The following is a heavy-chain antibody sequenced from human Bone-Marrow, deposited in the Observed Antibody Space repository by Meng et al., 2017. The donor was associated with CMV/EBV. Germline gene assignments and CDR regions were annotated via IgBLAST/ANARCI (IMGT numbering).Heavy chain of an antibody. J-gene: IGHJ4*02. CDR1: GYSFMNFH. CDR3: ARGAVWFRDSTAFFDC. V-gene: IGHV1-46*01. Sequence: ASVKVSCKASGYSFMNFHMHWLRQAPGQRLEWIGLINPNGGSTGYTQKVQGRVIMTRVTSTNTVYMELSRLRSEDTAVYYCARGAVWFRDSTAFFDCWGQGSLVTVSS. D-gene: IGHD3-10*01. CDR2: INPNGGST.